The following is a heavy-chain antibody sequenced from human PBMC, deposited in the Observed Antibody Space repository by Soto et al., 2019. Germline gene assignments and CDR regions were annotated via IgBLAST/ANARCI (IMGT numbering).Heavy chain of an antibody. CDR1: GFTFSSYW. V-gene: IGHV3-7*05. CDR2: IKQDGSEK. J-gene: IGHJ4*02. Sequence: EVQLVESGGGLVQPGGSLRLSCAASGFTFSSYWMSWVRQAPGKGLEWVANIKQDGSEKYYVDSVKGRFTISRDNAKNSLYLQMNSLRAEDTAVYYCARDDYGDYGPYYFDYLGQGTLVTVSS. D-gene: IGHD4-17*01. CDR3: ARDDYGDYGPYYFDY.